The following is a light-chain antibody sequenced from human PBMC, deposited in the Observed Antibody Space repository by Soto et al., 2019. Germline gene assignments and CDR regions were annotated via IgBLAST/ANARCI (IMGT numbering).Light chain of an antibody. J-gene: IGLJ1*01. V-gene: IGLV2-14*01. CDR1: NSDIGGYNS. Sequence: QSALTQPASVSGSPGQSITISCTGSNSDIGGYNSVSWYQQHPGKAPKLFIFGVTNRPSGVSDRFSGSKSGNTASLTISALQAEDEADYYCTSYTSSTAYVFGTGTKVTVL. CDR3: TSYTSSTAYV. CDR2: GVT.